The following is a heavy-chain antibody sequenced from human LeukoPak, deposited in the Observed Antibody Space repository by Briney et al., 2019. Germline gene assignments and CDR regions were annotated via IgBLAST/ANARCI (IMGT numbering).Heavy chain of an antibody. CDR3: ARTFTVVTGFDY. CDR1: GGSIRNSSFY. D-gene: IGHD4-23*01. CDR2: IYSTGTT. V-gene: IGHV4-39*01. Sequence: PSETLSLTCAVSGGSIRNSSFYWGWIRQPPGKGLEWIASIYSTGTTYYNPSIKSRITIFVDTSKNQVSLKLSSVTAADTAVYYCARTFTVVTGFDYWGQGTLVTVSS. J-gene: IGHJ4*02.